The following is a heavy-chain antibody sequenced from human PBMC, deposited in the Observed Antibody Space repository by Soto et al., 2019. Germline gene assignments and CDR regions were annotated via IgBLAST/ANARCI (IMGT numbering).Heavy chain of an antibody. CDR2: IYYSGST. Sequence: SETLSLTCTVSGGSISSGDYYWSRIRQPPGKGLEWIGYIYYSGSTYYNPSLKSRVTISVDTSKNQFSLKLSSVTAADTAVYYCARQAPITGTTSFDYWGQGTLVTVSS. CDR3: ARQAPITGTTSFDY. CDR1: GGSISSGDYY. D-gene: IGHD1-20*01. J-gene: IGHJ4*02. V-gene: IGHV4-30-4*01.